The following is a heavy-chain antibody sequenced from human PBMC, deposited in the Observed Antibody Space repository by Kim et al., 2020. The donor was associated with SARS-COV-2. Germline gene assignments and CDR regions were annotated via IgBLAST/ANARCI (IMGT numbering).Heavy chain of an antibody. V-gene: IGHV3-21*01. Sequence: GKGRFTISRDNPKNSLYRQRNSLRAEDTAVYYCARGGSDYYDSSGYCFDYWGQGTLVTVSS. J-gene: IGHJ4*02. D-gene: IGHD3-22*01. CDR3: ARGGSDYYDSSGYCFDY.